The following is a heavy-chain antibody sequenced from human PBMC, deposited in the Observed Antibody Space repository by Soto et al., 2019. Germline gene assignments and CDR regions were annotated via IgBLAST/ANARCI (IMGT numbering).Heavy chain of an antibody. V-gene: IGHV4-59*01. Sequence: TLSLTCTVSGASINSYYWTWIRQPPGKELEWIGYIHYTGRTNCNPSLKSRITMSVDTSKNQFSLRLSSVTAADTAIYYCARDLTIGGFFDPWGQGTLVTVSS. CDR3: ARDLTIGGFFDP. D-gene: IGHD3-10*01. J-gene: IGHJ5*02. CDR1: GASINSYY. CDR2: IHYTGRT.